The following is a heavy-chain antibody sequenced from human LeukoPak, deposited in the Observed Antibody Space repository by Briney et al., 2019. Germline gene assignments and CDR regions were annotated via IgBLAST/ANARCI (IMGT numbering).Heavy chain of an antibody. J-gene: IGHJ1*01. V-gene: IGHV4-34*01. Sequence: SETLSLTCAVYGGSFSGYYWSWIRQPPGKGLEWIGEINHSGSTNYNPSLKSRVTISADTSKNQFSLKLSSVTAADTAVYYCARSSSSRRAYFQHWGQGTLVTVSS. CDR3: ARSSSSRRAYFQH. D-gene: IGHD6-13*01. CDR2: INHSGST. CDR1: GGSFSGYY.